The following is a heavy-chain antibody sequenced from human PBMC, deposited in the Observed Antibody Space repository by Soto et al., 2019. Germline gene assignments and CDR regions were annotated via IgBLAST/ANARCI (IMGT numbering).Heavy chain of an antibody. V-gene: IGHV3-74*01. CDR3: ARLMGGKRGYYFDY. CDR2: INSDGSST. D-gene: IGHD2-15*01. J-gene: IGHJ4*02. CDR1: GFTFSSYW. Sequence: PGGSLRLSCAASGFTFSSYWMHWVRQAPGKGLVWVSRINSDGSSTSYADSVKGRFTISRDNAKNTLYLQMNSLRAEDTAVYYCARLMGGKRGYYFDYWGQGTLVTVSS.